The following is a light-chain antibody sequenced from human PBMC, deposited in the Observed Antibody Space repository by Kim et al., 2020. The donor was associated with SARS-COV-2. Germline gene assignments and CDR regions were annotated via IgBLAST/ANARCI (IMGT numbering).Light chain of an antibody. CDR1: QSVSSSY. CDR3: QKCGSSRCT. J-gene: IGKJ2*02. Sequence: EIVLTQSPGTLSLSPGERATLSCRASQSVSSSYLAWYQQKPGQAPRLLIYGASSRATGITDRFSGSGSGTDFTLTISILEDEDVAVYCWQKCGSSRCTFGQGTKLEI. CDR2: GAS. V-gene: IGKV3-20*01.